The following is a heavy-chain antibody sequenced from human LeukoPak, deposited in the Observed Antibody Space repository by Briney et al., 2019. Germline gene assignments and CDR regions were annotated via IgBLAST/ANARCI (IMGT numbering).Heavy chain of an antibody. CDR3: ARLRSDTSAGRNYYGSGSYYNAVPYFDY. D-gene: IGHD3-10*01. CDR1: GGSISSSSYY. CDR2: IYYSGST. J-gene: IGHJ4*02. Sequence: SETLSLTCTVSGGSISSSSYYWGWIRQPPGKGLEWIGSIYYSGSTYYNPSLKSRVTISVDTSKNQFSLKLSSVTAADTAVYYCARLRSDTSAGRNYYGSGSYYNAVPYFDYWGQGTLVTVSS. V-gene: IGHV4-39*01.